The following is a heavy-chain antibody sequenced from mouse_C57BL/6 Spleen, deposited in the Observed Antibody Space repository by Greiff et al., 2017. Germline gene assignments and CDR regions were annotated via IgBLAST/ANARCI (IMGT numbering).Heavy chain of an antibody. D-gene: IGHD1-1*01. V-gene: IGHV5-17*01. CDR3: ARDYYYYGSSYWYFDV. Sequence: EVKLMESGGGLVKPGGSLKLSCAASGFTFSDYGMHWVRQAPEKGLEWVAYISSGSSTIYYADTVKGRFTISRDNAKNTLFLQMTSLRSEDTAMYYCARDYYYYGSSYWYFDVWGTGTTVTVSS. CDR1: GFTFSDYG. J-gene: IGHJ1*03. CDR2: ISSGSSTI.